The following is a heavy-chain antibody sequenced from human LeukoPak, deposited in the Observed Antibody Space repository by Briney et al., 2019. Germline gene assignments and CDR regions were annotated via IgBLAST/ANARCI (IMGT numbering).Heavy chain of an antibody. Sequence: ASVKVSCKASGFTFTGYYMHWVRLAPGQGLEWMGWINPNSTDTIYAQKFQGRVTMTEDTSTDTAYMELSSLRSEDTAVYYCATGSITMIVVDYLLGAFDIWGQGTMVTVSS. J-gene: IGHJ3*02. CDR3: ATGSITMIVVDYLLGAFDI. D-gene: IGHD3-22*01. CDR1: GFTFTGYY. CDR2: INPNSTDT. V-gene: IGHV1-2*02.